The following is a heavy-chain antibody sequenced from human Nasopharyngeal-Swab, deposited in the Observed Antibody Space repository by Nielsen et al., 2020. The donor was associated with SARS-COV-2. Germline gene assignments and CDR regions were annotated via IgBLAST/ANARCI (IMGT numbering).Heavy chain of an antibody. D-gene: IGHD3-10*01. V-gene: IGHV3-9*01. CDR1: GFTFDDYA. Sequence: GGSLRLSCAASGFTFDDYAMHWVRQAPGEGLEWVSHITWNSASMGYADSVKGRFTISRDNAKNSLYLQMNSLRAEDTAVYYCARGGSASGISYNWFDPWGQGTLVSVSS. J-gene: IGHJ5*02. CDR3: ARGGSASGISYNWFDP. CDR2: ITWNSASM.